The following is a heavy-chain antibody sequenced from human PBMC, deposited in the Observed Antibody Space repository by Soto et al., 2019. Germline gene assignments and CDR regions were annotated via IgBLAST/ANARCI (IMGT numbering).Heavy chain of an antibody. J-gene: IGHJ4*02. D-gene: IGHD3-3*01. CDR1: SYSVSSGYY. CDR2: TYHTGST. CDR3: ARVGSVAADDRRFYFDY. Sequence: SETLSLTCAISSYSVSSGYYWGWIRQPPGKGLEWIGSTYHTGSTYYNPLLKSRVTMSVDTSQNQFSLKLNSVTAADTAVYYCARVGSVAADDRRFYFDYWGRGTLVTVSS. V-gene: IGHV4-38-2*01.